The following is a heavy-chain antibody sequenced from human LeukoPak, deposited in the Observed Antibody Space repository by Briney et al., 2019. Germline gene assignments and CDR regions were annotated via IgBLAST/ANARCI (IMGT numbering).Heavy chain of an antibody. CDR2: INHSGST. CDR3: ARGQGKITMIVVVTVAFDI. Sequence: PSETLSLTCAVYGGSFSGYYWSWIRQPPGKGLEWIGEINHSGSTNYNPSLKSRVTISVDTSKNQFSLELSSVTAADTAVYYCARGQGKITMIVVVTVAFDIWGQGTMVTVSS. CDR1: GGSFSGYY. D-gene: IGHD3-22*01. J-gene: IGHJ3*02. V-gene: IGHV4-34*01.